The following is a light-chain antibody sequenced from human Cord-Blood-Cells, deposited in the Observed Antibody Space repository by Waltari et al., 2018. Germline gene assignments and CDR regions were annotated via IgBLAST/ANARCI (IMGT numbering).Light chain of an antibody. CDR3: QQYNSYSPYT. V-gene: IGKV1-5*03. CDR2: KAS. CDR1: QSISSW. J-gene: IGKJ2*01. Sequence: DIQMTQSPSTLSASVGDRVTITCRASQSISSWLAWYQQKPGKAPKLLIYKASSLESGVPSRFSGSGSGTEFTLTISSLQPDYFATYYCQQYNSYSPYTFGQGTKLESK.